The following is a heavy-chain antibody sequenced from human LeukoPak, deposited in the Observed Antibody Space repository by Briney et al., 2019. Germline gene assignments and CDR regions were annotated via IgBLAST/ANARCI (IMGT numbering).Heavy chain of an antibody. J-gene: IGHJ4*02. Sequence: PGGSLRLSCAASGFTFSSYAMSWVRQAPGKGLEWVSAISGSGGSTYYADSVKGRFTISRDNSKNTLYLQMNSLRAEDTAVYYCAKGLRQQLVTRHFDYWGQGTLVTVSS. CDR1: GFTFSSYA. D-gene: IGHD6-13*01. V-gene: IGHV3-23*01. CDR3: AKGLRQQLVTRHFDY. CDR2: ISGSGGST.